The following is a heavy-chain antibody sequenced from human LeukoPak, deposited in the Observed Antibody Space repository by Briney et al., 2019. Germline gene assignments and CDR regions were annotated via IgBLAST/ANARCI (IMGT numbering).Heavy chain of an antibody. CDR3: CSSTRGYNWFDP. CDR1: GGSISSYY. D-gene: IGHD2-2*01. V-gene: IGHV4-59*01. J-gene: IGHJ5*02. Sequence: SETLSLTCTVSGGSISSYYWSWIRQPPGKGLEWIGYIYYSGSTNYNPCLKSRVTISVDTSKNQFSLKLSSVTAADTAVYYCCSSTRGYNWFDPWGQGTLVTVSS. CDR2: IYYSGST.